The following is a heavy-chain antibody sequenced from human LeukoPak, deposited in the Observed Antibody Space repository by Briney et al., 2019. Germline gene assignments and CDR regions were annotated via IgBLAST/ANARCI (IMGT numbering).Heavy chain of an antibody. D-gene: IGHD2/OR15-2a*01. CDR1: GFTFSSYS. Sequence: GSLRLSCAASGFTFSSYSMNWVRQAPGKGLEWVSSISSSSSYVYYADSVKGRFTISRDNAKNSLYLQMNSLRAEDTAVYYCARSKNRSPYYFDYWGQGTLVTVSS. J-gene: IGHJ4*02. CDR2: ISSSSSYV. CDR3: ARSKNRSPYYFDY. V-gene: IGHV3-21*01.